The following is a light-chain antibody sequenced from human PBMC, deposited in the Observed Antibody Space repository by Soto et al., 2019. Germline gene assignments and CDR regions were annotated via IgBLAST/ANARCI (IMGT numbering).Light chain of an antibody. CDR3: QQSYSTLWT. CDR2: AAS. V-gene: IGKV1-39*01. CDR1: QYIGDF. Sequence: DIQMTQSPSSLSASVGDRVTITCRASQYIGDFLNWYQQTPGKAPKLLIYAASSLQSGVPSRFSGSGSGTDFTLTISSLQPEDFATYYCQQSYSTLWTLGQGTKVDIK. J-gene: IGKJ1*01.